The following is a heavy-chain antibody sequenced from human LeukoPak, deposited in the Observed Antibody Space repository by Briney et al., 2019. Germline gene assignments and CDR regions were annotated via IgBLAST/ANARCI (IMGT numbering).Heavy chain of an antibody. CDR2: INHSGST. J-gene: IGHJ4*02. Sequence: PSETLSLTCTVSGGSISSSSYYWGWIRQPPGKGLEWIGEINHSGSTNYNPSLKSRVTISVDTSKNQFSLKLSSVTAADTAVYYCARAEMGCSSTSCYLRHWGQGTLVTVSS. CDR1: GGSISSSSYY. CDR3: ARAEMGCSSTSCYLRH. V-gene: IGHV4-39*07. D-gene: IGHD2-2*01.